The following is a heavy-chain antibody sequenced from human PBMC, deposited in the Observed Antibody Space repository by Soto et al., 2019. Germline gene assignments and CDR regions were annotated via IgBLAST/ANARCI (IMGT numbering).Heavy chain of an antibody. V-gene: IGHV1-18*01. D-gene: IGHD3-22*01. CDR2: ISGYNGKT. CDR3: ARAPSCYYSPVEY. Sequence: QVQLVQSGAEMIKPGASVKVSCKASGYTFSNYGISWLRQAPRQGLEWVGWISGYNGKTNYAQGFQGRVTITTDTSPSTAYMELRILRSDDTAVYYCARAPSCYYSPVEYWGPGTLVTVSS. J-gene: IGHJ1*01. CDR1: GYTFSNYG.